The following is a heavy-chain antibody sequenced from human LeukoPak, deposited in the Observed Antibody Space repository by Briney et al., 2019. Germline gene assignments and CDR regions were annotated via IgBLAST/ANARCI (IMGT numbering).Heavy chain of an antibody. CDR2: INPNSGGT. Sequence: ASVKVSCKASVYTFTGYYMHWVRQAPGQGLEWMGWINPNSGGTNYAQKFQGRVTMTRDTSISTAYMELSRLRSDDTAVYYCARVRDDDYYYGMDVWGQGTTVTVSS. CDR3: ARVRDDDYYYGMDV. CDR1: VYTFTGYY. V-gene: IGHV1-2*02. J-gene: IGHJ6*02. D-gene: IGHD3-10*01.